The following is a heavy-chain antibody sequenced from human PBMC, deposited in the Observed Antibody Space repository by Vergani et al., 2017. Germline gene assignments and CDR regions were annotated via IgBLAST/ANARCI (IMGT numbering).Heavy chain of an antibody. CDR3: AIDLRLLYNRFDP. Sequence: QVQLVESGGGVVQPGRSLRFSCAASGFTFNQYGMHWVRQAPGKGLEWVAVTWYDGNNKQYADSVKGRFTISRDNSKSTMYLQMNSLRDEDTGVYYCAIDLRLLYNRFDPWGQGTLVTVSS. J-gene: IGHJ5*02. CDR2: TWYDGNNK. V-gene: IGHV3-33*01. D-gene: IGHD1-14*01. CDR1: GFTFNQYG.